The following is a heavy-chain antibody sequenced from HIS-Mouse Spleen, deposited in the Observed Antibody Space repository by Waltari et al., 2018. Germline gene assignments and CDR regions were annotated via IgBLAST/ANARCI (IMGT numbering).Heavy chain of an antibody. CDR3: ARDFHDFWSGYYGGDKKHDAFDI. D-gene: IGHD3-3*01. Sequence: QLQLQESGPGLVKPSETLSLTGTVSGGSISSYYWSWIRQPAGKGLVWIGRIHTSGSPNYTPSLKSRVTMSVDTSKNQFSLKLSSVTAADTAVYYCARDFHDFWSGYYGGDKKHDAFDIWGQGTMVTVSS. CDR2: IHTSGSP. J-gene: IGHJ3*02. V-gene: IGHV4-4*07. CDR1: GGSISSYY.